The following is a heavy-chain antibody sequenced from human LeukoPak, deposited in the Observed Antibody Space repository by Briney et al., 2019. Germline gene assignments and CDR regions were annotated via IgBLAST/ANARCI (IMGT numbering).Heavy chain of an antibody. CDR3: ARNPQRWLQNYFDY. D-gene: IGHD5-24*01. CDR2: IYQSGST. J-gene: IGHJ4*02. Sequence: SETLSLTCTVSGGSISSGDYYWSWIRQPPGKGLEWIAYIYQSGSTYCNPSLKSRVTISVDRSKNQFSLKLSSVTAADTAVYYCARNPQRWLQNYFDYWGQGTLVTVSS. CDR1: GGSISSGDYY. V-gene: IGHV4-30-2*01.